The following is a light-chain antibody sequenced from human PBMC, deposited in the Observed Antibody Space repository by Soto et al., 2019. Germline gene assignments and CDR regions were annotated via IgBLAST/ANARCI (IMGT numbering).Light chain of an antibody. CDR2: GAS. V-gene: IGKV3-20*01. CDR1: QSVSTNS. CDR3: QQYGSSVLT. Sequence: EIVLTQSPDTLSLSPGERATLSCRASQSVSTNSLAWYQQKPGQAPRPLIYGASSRVTGTPDRFSGSGSGTDVTLFISRLEPEDFAVYYCQQYGSSVLTFGGGTKVEIK. J-gene: IGKJ4*01.